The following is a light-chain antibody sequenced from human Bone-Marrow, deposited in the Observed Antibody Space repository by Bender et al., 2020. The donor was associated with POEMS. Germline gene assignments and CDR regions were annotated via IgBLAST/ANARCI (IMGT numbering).Light chain of an antibody. J-gene: IGLJ2*01. CDR3: QTWDTNSVV. Sequence: SYGLTQPPSVSVSPGHTANISPSGYQLGCQYASWYQLKPAQSPVLVIDEDNKRPAGVPRRFSGSYFGNIPTLTAGGTQGFDEADYYCQTWDTNSVVFGGGTKLTVL. V-gene: IGLV3-1*01. CDR2: EDN. CDR1: QLGCQY.